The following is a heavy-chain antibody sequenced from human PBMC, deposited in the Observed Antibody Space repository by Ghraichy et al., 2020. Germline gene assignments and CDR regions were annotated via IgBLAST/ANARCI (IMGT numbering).Heavy chain of an antibody. J-gene: IGHJ5*02. CDR2: IIPILGIA. CDR3: ARDPVGVPRYNWFDP. CDR1: GGTFSSYT. Sequence: SVKVSCKASGGTFSSYTISWVRQAPGQGLEWMGRIIPILGIANYAQKFQGRVTITADKSTSTAYMELSSLRSEDTAVYYCARDPVGVPRYNWFDPWGQGTLVTVSS. V-gene: IGHV1-69*04. D-gene: IGHD3-10*01.